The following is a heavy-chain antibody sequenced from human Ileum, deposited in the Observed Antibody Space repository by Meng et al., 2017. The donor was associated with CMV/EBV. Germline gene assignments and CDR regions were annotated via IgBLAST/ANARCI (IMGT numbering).Heavy chain of an antibody. CDR1: GFTFSSYE. J-gene: IGHJ5*02. Sequence: GESLKISCAASGFTFSSYEMNWLRQAPGKGLEWVSHIDTSNNIYYADSVKGRFTISRDNAKNSLYLQMNSLRAEDTAVYYCATEGVGPPGWFDPWGQGTLVTVSS. CDR3: ATEGVGPPGWFDP. V-gene: IGHV3-48*03. CDR2: IDTSNNI. D-gene: IGHD1-14*01.